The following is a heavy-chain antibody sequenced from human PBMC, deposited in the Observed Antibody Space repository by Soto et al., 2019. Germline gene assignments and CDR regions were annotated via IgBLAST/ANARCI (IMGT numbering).Heavy chain of an antibody. V-gene: IGHV4-34*01. J-gene: IGHJ6*03. CDR2: INHSGST. CDR3: ARAGPAGGGVVVVAAPEFMDV. D-gene: IGHD2-15*01. CDR1: GGSFSGYY. Sequence: SETLSLTCAVYGGSFSGYYWSWIRQPPGKGLEWIGEINHSGSTNYNPSLKSRVTISVDTSKNQFSLKLSSVTAADTAVYYCARAGPAGGGVVVVAAPEFMDVWAKGPRSPSP.